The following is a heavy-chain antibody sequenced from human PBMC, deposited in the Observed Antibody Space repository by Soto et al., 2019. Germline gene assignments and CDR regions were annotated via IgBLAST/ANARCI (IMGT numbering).Heavy chain of an antibody. Sequence: PSETLSLTCTVSGCSISSSSYYWGWIRQPPGKGLEWIGSIYYSGSTYYNPSLKSRVTISVDTSKNQFSLKLSSVTAADTAVYYCASAMITFGGVIGPDAFDIWGQGTMVTVSS. J-gene: IGHJ3*02. CDR3: ASAMITFGGVIGPDAFDI. CDR2: IYYSGST. V-gene: IGHV4-39*01. D-gene: IGHD3-16*02. CDR1: GCSISSSSYY.